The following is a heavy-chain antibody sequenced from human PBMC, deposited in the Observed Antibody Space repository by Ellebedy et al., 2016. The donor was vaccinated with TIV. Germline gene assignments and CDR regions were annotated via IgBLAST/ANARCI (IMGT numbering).Heavy chain of an antibody. J-gene: IGHJ4*02. Sequence: GESLKISCAASGFTFSDFGVHWVRQAPGKGLEWLTFIRYDGSARYYADSVRGRFTISRDNSKNTLYLQMHSLRPEDTAVYYCAKARTVASDFWGQGTLVTVSS. D-gene: IGHD3/OR15-3a*01. V-gene: IGHV3-30*02. CDR2: IRYDGSAR. CDR3: AKARTVASDF. CDR1: GFTFSDFG.